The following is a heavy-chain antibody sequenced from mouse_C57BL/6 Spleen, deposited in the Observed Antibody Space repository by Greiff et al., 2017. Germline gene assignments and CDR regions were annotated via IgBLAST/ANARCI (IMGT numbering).Heavy chain of an antibody. Sequence: QVQLQQPGAELVKPGASVKMSCKASGYTFTSYWITWVKQRPGQGLAWIGDIYPGSGSTNYNEKFKSKATLTVDTSSSTAYMQLSSLTSEDSAVYYCARRGGYYLMDYWGQGTSVTVSS. J-gene: IGHJ4*01. CDR2: IYPGSGST. D-gene: IGHD2-3*01. CDR3: ARRGGYYLMDY. V-gene: IGHV1-55*01. CDR1: GYTFTSYW.